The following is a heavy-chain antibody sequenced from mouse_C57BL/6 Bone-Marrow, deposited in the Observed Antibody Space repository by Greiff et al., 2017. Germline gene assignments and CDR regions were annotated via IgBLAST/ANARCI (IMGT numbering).Heavy chain of an antibody. CDR3: ARWGTTVVGPCAY. V-gene: IGHV1-64*01. D-gene: IGHD1-1*01. CDR2: IHPNSGST. CDR1: GYTFTSYW. Sequence: QVQLQQPGAELVKPGASMKLSCKASGYTFTSYWMHWVKQRPGQGLEWIGMIHPNSGSTNYNEKFKSKATLTVDKSSSTAYMQLSSLTSEDSAVYYCARWGTTVVGPCAYWGQGTLVTVSA. J-gene: IGHJ3*01.